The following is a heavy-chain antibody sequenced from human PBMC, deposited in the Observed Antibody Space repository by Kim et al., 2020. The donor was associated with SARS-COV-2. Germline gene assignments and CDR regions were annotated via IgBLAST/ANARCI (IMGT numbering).Heavy chain of an antibody. CDR3: ARSYGSGSYFDS. V-gene: IGHV4-59*01. CDR1: GGSISSYY. J-gene: IGHJ4*02. D-gene: IGHD3-10*01. CDR2: ISYSGST. Sequence: SETLSLTCTVSGGSISSYYWSWIRQPPGKGLEWIGYISYSGSTNYNPSLKSRVTISVDTSKNQFSLKLNSVTAADTAVYYCARSYGSGSYFDSWGQGTLVTVSS.